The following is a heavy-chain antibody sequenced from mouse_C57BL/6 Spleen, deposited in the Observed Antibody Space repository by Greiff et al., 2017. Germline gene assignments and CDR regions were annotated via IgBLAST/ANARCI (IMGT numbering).Heavy chain of an antibody. V-gene: IGHV1-82*01. J-gene: IGHJ2*01. D-gene: IGHD2-3*01. Sequence: VQLQQSGPELVKPGASVKISCKASGYAFSSSWMNWVKQRPGKGLEWIGRIYPGDGDTNYNGKFKGKATLTADKSSSTAYMQLSSLTSEDSAVYFCARGGDGYHWYWGQSTTLTFST. CDR2: IYPGDGDT. CDR3: ARGGDGYHWY. CDR1: GYAFSSSW.